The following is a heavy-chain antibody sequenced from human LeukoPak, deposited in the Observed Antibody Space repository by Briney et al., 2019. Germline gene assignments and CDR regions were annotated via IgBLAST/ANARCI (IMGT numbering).Heavy chain of an antibody. CDR1: GFTFSSYS. CDR3: ARVPAANAFDI. CDR2: ISSSSSTI. Sequence: HPGGSLRLSCAASGFTFSSYSMNWVRQAPGKGLEWVSYISSSSSTIYYADSVKGRFTISRDNAKNSLYLQMNSLRAEDAAVYYCARVPAANAFDIWGQGTMVTVSS. V-gene: IGHV3-48*01. J-gene: IGHJ3*02. D-gene: IGHD2-2*01.